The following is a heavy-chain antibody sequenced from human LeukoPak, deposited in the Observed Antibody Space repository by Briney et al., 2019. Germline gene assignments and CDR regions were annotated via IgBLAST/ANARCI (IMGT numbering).Heavy chain of an antibody. V-gene: IGHV4-4*07. CDR2: IYTSGST. Sequence: SETLSLTCTVSGGSISSYYWSWIRQPAGKGLEWIGRIYTSGSTNYNPSLKSRVTMSVDTSKNQFSLKLSSVTAADTAVYYCARDNLYDSSGYGPYYYYYGMDVWGQGTTVTVSS. CDR3: ARDNLYDSSGYGPYYYYYGMDV. CDR1: GGSISSYY. D-gene: IGHD3-22*01. J-gene: IGHJ6*02.